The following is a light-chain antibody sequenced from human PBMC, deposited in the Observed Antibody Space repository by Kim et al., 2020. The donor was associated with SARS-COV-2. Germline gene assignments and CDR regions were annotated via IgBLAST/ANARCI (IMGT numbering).Light chain of an antibody. J-gene: IGLJ3*02. V-gene: IGLV1-40*01. CDR2: INN. CDR3: HSYDSSLSTAV. CDR1: SSNIGAGYD. Sequence: QRVTISGTGSSSNIGAGYDVHWYRQLPGTAPKLLIYINNNRPSGVPDRFSGSKSGTSASLAITGLQAEDEADYYCHSYDSSLSTAVFGGGTQLTVL.